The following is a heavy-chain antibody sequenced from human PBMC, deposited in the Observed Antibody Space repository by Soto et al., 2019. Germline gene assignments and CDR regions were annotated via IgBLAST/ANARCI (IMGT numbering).Heavy chain of an antibody. V-gene: IGHV1-2*02. CDR2: INPNSGST. CDR1: GYTFTSYD. Sequence: ASVKVSCKASGYTFTSYDIHWVRQAPGQGLERMGWINPNSGSTNYAQKFQGRVTMTRDTSISTAYMELSRLRSDDTAVYYCARGRVGATGLAYWGQGTLVTVSS. CDR3: ARGRVGATGLAY. J-gene: IGHJ4*02. D-gene: IGHD1-26*01.